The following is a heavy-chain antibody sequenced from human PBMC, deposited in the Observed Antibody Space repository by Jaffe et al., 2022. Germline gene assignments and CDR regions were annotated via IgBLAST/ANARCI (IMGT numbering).Heavy chain of an antibody. CDR2: IYYSGST. D-gene: IGHD3-9*01. CDR1: GGSISSYY. CDR3: ARANPYYDILTGYSPFDY. Sequence: QVQLQESGPGLVKPSETLSLTCTVSGGSISSYYWSWIRQPPGKGLEWIGYIYYSGSTNYNPSLKSRVTISVDTSKNQFSLKLSSVTAADTAVYYCARANPYYDILTGYSPFDYWGQGTLVTVSS. V-gene: IGHV4-59*01. J-gene: IGHJ4*02.